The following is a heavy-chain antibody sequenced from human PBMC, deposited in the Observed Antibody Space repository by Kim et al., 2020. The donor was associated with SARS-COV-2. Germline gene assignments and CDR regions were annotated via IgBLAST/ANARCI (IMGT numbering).Heavy chain of an antibody. V-gene: IGHV3-23*01. Sequence: VKGRFTIYRDNSKNTLYLQMNSLRAEDTAVYYCAKEGDYGSGSSNPLDYWGQGTLVTVSS. CDR3: AKEGDYGSGSSNPLDY. J-gene: IGHJ4*02. D-gene: IGHD3-10*01.